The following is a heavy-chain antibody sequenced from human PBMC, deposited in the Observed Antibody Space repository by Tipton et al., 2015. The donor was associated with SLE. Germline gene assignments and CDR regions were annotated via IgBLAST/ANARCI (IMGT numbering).Heavy chain of an antibody. CDR1: GGSISSSSYY. J-gene: IGHJ5*02. D-gene: IGHD1-20*01. V-gene: IGHV4-39*07. CDR3: ARNIDNWNPNWFDP. CDR2: IYYSGST. Sequence: TLSLTCTVSGGSISSSSYYWGWIRQPPGKGLEWIGSIYYSGSTNYNPSLKSRVTISVDTSKNQFSLKLSSVTAADTAVYYCARNIDNWNPNWFDPWGQGTLVTVSS.